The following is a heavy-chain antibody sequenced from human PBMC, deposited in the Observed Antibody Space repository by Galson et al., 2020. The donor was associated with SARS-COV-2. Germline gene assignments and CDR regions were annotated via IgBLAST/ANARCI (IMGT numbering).Heavy chain of an antibody. Sequence: SQTLSLTCTVSGGSVSSGSYYWSWIRPPPGKGLEWIGYIYYSGGTNTNPSLKSRVTISVATSKNQSSLKLSSVTAADTAVYYCASSSEGLIPAARDYYYYGMDVWGQGTTVTVSS. D-gene: IGHD2-2*01. CDR1: GGSVSSGSYY. CDR2: IYYSGGT. J-gene: IGHJ6*02. CDR3: ASSSEGLIPAARDYYYYGMDV. V-gene: IGHV4-61*01.